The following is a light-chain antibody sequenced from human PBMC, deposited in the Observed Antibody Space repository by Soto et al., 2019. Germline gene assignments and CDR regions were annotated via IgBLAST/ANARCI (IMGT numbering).Light chain of an antibody. V-gene: IGKV1-12*01. Sequence: DIQVTQSPSSVSASVGDRVTITCRASQDIVGYLAWYQHKPGRTPELLIHAASRLQRGVPSRFSGSGSETDFTLTISDVEPEDFAVYYCHQRQSWPRTFGQGTKVDIK. J-gene: IGKJ1*01. CDR2: AAS. CDR3: HQRQSWPRT. CDR1: QDIVGY.